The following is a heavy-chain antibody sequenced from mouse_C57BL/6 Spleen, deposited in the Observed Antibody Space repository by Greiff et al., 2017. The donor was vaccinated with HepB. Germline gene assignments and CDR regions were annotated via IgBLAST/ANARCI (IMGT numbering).Heavy chain of an antibody. V-gene: IGHV14-2*01. CDR2: IDPEDGET. Sequence: EVQLQQSGAELVKPGASPHPPPTASPSNITHYYMHWVKQRTDQGLEGIGRIDPEDGETKYAPNFQGKAPITADTSSNTAYLQLSSLTSEDTAVYYCARSGSGYVHPPDYWGQGTTLTVSS. CDR1: PSNITHYY. J-gene: IGHJ2*01. CDR3: ARSGSGYVHPPDY. D-gene: IGHD3-2*02.